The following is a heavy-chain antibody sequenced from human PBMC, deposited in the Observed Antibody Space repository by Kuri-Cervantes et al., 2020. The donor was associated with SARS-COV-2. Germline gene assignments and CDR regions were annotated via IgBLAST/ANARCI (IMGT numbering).Heavy chain of an antibody. D-gene: IGHD3-22*01. CDR2: IHYSGTT. V-gene: IGHV4-61*05. CDR1: GGSISSSSYY. J-gene: IGHJ4*02. Sequence: GSLRLSCTVSGGSISSSSYYWGWIRQPPGKGLEWMGYIHYSGTTTYSPSLKSRLTISVDTPKNQFSLKVTSVTAADTAVYYCARGPYDSSGYYFEDYWGQGTLVTVSS. CDR3: ARGPYDSSGYYFEDY.